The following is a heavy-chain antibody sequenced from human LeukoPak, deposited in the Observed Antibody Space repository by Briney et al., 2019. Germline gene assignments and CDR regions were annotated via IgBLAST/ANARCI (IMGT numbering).Heavy chain of an antibody. CDR1: AFTFSRYW. V-gene: IGHV3-7*01. CDR2: IKHDGSET. Sequence: GGSLRLSCAASAFTFSRYWMSWVRQAPGKGLECVANIKHDGSETFYVDSVKGRFTISRDNAKNSLYVQMNSLRAEDTAVYYCARGDDYGDYKHDYFDYWGQGTLVTVSS. J-gene: IGHJ4*02. CDR3: ARGDDYGDYKHDYFDY. D-gene: IGHD4-17*01.